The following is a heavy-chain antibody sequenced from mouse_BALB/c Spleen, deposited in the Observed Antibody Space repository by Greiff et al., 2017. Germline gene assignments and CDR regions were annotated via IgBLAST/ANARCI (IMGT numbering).Heavy chain of an antibody. CDR1: GFTFNTYA. CDR3: VRPTGTYFDV. Sequence: EVHLVESGGGLVQPKGSLKLSCAASGFTFNTYAMNWVRQAPGKGLEWVARIRSKSNNYATYYADSVKDRFTISRDDSQSMLYLQMNNLKTEDTAMYYCVRPTGTYFDVWGAGTTVTVSS. V-gene: IGHV10-1*02. CDR2: IRSKSNNYAT. J-gene: IGHJ1*01. D-gene: IGHD4-1*02.